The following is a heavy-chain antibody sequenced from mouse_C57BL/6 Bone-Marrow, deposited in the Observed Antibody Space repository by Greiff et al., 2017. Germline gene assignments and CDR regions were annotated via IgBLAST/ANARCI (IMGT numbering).Heavy chain of an antibody. D-gene: IGHD2-4*01. CDR1: GYTFTDYY. CDR3: ESFYYEYDVGFAY. Sequence: VQLQQSGPELVKPGASVKISCKASGYTFTDYYINWVKQRPGQGLEWIGWIFPGSGSTYYNEKFKGKATLTVDKSSSTAYMLLSSLTSEDSAVYFCESFYYEYDVGFAYWGQGTLVTVSA. J-gene: IGHJ3*01. V-gene: IGHV1-75*01. CDR2: IFPGSGST.